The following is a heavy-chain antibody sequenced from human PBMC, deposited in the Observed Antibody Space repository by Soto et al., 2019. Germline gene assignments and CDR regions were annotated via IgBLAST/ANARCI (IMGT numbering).Heavy chain of an antibody. CDR2: IYYNGNT. J-gene: IGHJ3*02. Sequence: SETLSLTCTVSGGSISGSFWSWIRQPPGKGLEWIGNIYYNGNTNYNPSLRSRVTISVDTSKNQFSLKLSSVTAADTAVYYCARGGRYCSSTSCYAHAFDIWGQGTVVTVSS. CDR3: ARGGRYCSSTSCYAHAFDI. D-gene: IGHD2-2*01. V-gene: IGHV4-59*08. CDR1: GGSISGSF.